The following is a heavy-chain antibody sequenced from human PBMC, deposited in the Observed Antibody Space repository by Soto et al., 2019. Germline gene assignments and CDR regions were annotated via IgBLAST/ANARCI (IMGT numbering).Heavy chain of an antibody. CDR3: ARVLPGIAAAYDAFDV. CDR2: IYYDGGT. V-gene: IGHV4-61*01. D-gene: IGHD6-13*01. J-gene: IGHJ3*01. Sequence: PSETLSLTCTVSGDSVVSATYYWSWIRQPPGKGLEWIGYIYYDGGTTYNSSLKSRVTISTDTSRSQLSLQLTSATPADTAVYYCARVLPGIAAAYDAFDVGGQGTMVTVSS. CDR1: GDSVVSATYY.